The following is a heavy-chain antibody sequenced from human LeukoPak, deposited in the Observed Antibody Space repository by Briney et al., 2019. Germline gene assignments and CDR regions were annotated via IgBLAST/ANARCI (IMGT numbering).Heavy chain of an antibody. CDR3: ARGRGVGRFTMIVPPSGAGLYFDL. D-gene: IGHD3-22*01. CDR1: GGSISSGSYY. CDR2: IYTSGST. V-gene: IGHV4-61*02. Sequence: SETLSLTCTVSGGSISSGSYYWSWIRQPAGKGLEWIGRIYTSGSTNYNPSLKSRVTISVDTSKNQFSLKLSSVTAADTAVYYCARGRGVGRFTMIVPPSGAGLYFDLWGRGTLVTVSS. J-gene: IGHJ2*01.